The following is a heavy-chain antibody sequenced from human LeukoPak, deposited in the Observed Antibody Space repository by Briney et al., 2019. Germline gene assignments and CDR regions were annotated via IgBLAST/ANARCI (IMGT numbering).Heavy chain of an antibody. Sequence: SGTLSLTCAVYGGSFSGYYWSWIRQPPGKGLEWIGEINHSGSTNYNPSLKSRVTISVDTSKNQFSLKLSSVTAADTAVYYCARDQGDSSGSGFDPWGQGTLVTVSS. J-gene: IGHJ5*02. CDR2: INHSGST. D-gene: IGHD6-19*01. CDR1: GGSFSGYY. V-gene: IGHV4-34*01. CDR3: ARDQGDSSGSGFDP.